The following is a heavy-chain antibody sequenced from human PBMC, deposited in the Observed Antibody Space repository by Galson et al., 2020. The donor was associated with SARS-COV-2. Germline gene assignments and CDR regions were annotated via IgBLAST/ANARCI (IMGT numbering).Heavy chain of an antibody. Sequence: GGSLRLSCAASGFTFRSYAMSWVRQAPGKGLEWVSAISGSGGSTYYADSVKGRFTISRDNSKNTLYLQMNSLRAEDTAVYYCAKGGMGITMIVVVITTHDAFDICGQGTMVTVSS. CDR3: AKGGMGITMIVVVITTHDAFDI. CDR2: ISGSGGST. D-gene: IGHD3-22*01. J-gene: IGHJ3*02. CDR1: GFTFRSYA. V-gene: IGHV3-23*01.